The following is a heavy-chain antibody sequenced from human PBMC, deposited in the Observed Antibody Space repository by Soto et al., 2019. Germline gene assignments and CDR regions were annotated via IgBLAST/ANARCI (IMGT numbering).Heavy chain of an antibody. V-gene: IGHV4-59*08. CDR1: GGSTSSYY. CDR3: ARPRREYSGYDDAFDI. J-gene: IGHJ3*02. Sequence: SETLSLTCTVSGGSTSSYYWSWIRQPPGKGLEWIGYIYYSGSTNYNPSLKSRVTISVDTSKNQFSLKLSSVTAADTAVYYCARPRREYSGYDDAFDIWGQGTMVTVSS. D-gene: IGHD5-12*01. CDR2: IYYSGST.